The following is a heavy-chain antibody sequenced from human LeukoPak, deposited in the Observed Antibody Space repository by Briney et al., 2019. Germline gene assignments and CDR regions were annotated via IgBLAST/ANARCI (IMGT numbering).Heavy chain of an antibody. CDR3: ATDPPKTMRVVNLDYYYGMDV. Sequence: ASVKVSFKVSGYTLTELSMHWVRQAPGKGLEWMGGFDPEDGETIYAQKFQGRVTMTEDTSTDTAYMELSSLRSEDTAVYYCATDPPKTMRVVNLDYYYGMDVWGQGTTVTVSS. CDR2: FDPEDGET. J-gene: IGHJ6*02. V-gene: IGHV1-24*01. D-gene: IGHD3-3*01. CDR1: GYTLTELS.